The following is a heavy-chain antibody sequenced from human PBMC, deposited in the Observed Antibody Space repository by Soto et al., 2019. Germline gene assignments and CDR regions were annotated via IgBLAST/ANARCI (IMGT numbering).Heavy chain of an antibody. CDR1: GFTFSSYA. CDR3: AKWEGAAISSYYYYGMDV. V-gene: IGHV3-23*01. D-gene: IGHD1-26*01. Sequence: GGSLRLSYEASGFTFSSYAMSWVRQATGKGLEWVSAISGSGGSTYYADSVKGRFTISRDNSKNTLYLQMNSLRAEDTAVYYCAKWEGAAISSYYYYGMDVWGQGTTVTVSS. CDR2: ISGSGGST. J-gene: IGHJ6*02.